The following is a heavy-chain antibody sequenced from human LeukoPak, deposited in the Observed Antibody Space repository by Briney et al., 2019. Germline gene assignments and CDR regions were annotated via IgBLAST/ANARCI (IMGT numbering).Heavy chain of an antibody. V-gene: IGHV1-46*01. Sequence: ASVKVSCTASGYTFTSYYMHWVRQAPGQGLEWMGIINPSGGSTSYAQKFQGRVTMTRDTSTSTVYMELSSLRSEDTAVYYCARVKRFLEWPYYYYGMDVWGQGTTVTVSS. CDR2: INPSGGST. CDR1: GYTFTSYY. J-gene: IGHJ6*02. D-gene: IGHD3-3*01. CDR3: ARVKRFLEWPYYYYGMDV.